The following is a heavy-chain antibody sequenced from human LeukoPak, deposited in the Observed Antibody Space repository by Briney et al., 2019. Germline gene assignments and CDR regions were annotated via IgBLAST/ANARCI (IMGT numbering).Heavy chain of an antibody. CDR3: ASLGHGSGYSNSFDY. J-gene: IGHJ4*02. CDR1: GYTFTSYG. D-gene: IGHD3-22*01. CDR2: ISAYNGNT. Sequence: ASVKVSCKASGYTFTSYGISWVRQAPGQGLEWMGWISAYNGNTNYAQKLQGRVTMTTDTSTSTAYMELRSLRSDDTAVYYCASLGHGSGYSNSFDYWGQGALVTVSS. V-gene: IGHV1-18*01.